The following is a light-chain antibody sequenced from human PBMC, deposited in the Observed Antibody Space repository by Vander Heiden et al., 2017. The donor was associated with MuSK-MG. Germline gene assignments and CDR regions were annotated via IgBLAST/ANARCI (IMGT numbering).Light chain of an antibody. CDR1: QTISTY. CDR3: QQTYSTPWT. Sequence: DIQMIQSPSSLSANVGDRVTITCRATQTISTYVNWFQQTPGKAPKLLIYAATRLESGVASRFSGSGSGTDFTLTITSLQPDDFATYYCQQTYSTPWTFGQGTKVDIK. V-gene: IGKV1-39*01. J-gene: IGKJ1*01. CDR2: AAT.